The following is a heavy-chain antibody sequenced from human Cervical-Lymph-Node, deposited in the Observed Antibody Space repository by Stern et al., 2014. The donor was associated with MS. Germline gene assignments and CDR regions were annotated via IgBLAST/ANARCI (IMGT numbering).Heavy chain of an antibody. CDR3: ARGSNYFDSSVDY. CDR2: ISWNSGSI. Sequence: EVQLVESGGGLVQPGRSLRLSCAASGFTFGDYAMHWVRQAPGKGLEWVSGISWNSGSIGYADSVKGRFTISRDNAKNSLYLQMNSLRAEDTALYYCARGSNYFDSSVDYWGQGTLVTVSS. J-gene: IGHJ4*02. V-gene: IGHV3-9*01. CDR1: GFTFGDYA. D-gene: IGHD3-22*01.